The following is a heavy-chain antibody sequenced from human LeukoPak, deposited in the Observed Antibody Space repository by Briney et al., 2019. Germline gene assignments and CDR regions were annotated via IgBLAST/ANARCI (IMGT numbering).Heavy chain of an antibody. D-gene: IGHD3-3*01. CDR1: GGSISSYY. Sequence: SETLSLTCTVSGGSISSYYWSWIRQPPGKGLEWIGYIYYSGSTNYNPSLKSRVTISVDTSKNQFSLKLSPVTAADTAVYYCARGGDYDFWSGYYRDYYYYYGMDVWGQGTTVTVSS. CDR3: ARGGDYDFWSGYYRDYYYYYGMDV. V-gene: IGHV4-59*01. J-gene: IGHJ6*02. CDR2: IYYSGST.